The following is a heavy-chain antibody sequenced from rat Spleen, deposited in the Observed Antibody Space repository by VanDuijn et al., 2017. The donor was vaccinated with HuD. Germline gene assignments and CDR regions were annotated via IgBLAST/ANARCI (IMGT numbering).Heavy chain of an antibody. D-gene: IGHD1-1*01. Sequence: EVQLVESGGGLVQPGRSLELSCVASGFTFNNYWMTWIRQAPGKGLEWVASILHDGGSTYYRDSVKGRFTISRDNAKSTLYLQMDSLRSEDTATYHCARQHYSAPFDYWGQGVMVTVSS. V-gene: IGHV5-31*01. CDR1: GFTFNNYW. J-gene: IGHJ2*01. CDR3: ARQHYSAPFDY. CDR2: ILHDGGST.